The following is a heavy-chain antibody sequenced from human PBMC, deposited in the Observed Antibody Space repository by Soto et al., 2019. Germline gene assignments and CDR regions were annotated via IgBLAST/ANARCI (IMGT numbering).Heavy chain of an antibody. Sequence: SETLSLTCAVYGGSFSGYYWSWIRQPPGKGLEWIGEINHSGSTNYNPSLKSRVTISVDTSKNQFSLKLSSVTAADTAVYYCVAYENLAVAGHYMDGWGKGTTVTVSS. J-gene: IGHJ6*03. CDR2: INHSGST. CDR1: GGSFSGYY. D-gene: IGHD6-19*01. V-gene: IGHV4-34*01. CDR3: VAYENLAVAGHYMDG.